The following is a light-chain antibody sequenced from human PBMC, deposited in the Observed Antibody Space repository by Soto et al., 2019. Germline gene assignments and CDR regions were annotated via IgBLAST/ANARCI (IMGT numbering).Light chain of an antibody. CDR1: SSDVGGHNY. CDR2: EVS. V-gene: IGLV2-14*01. CDR3: SSYTSSSTWV. J-gene: IGLJ3*02. Sequence: QSVLTQPASVSGSPGQSITISCVGTSSDVGGHNYVSWYQQYPGKAPKLMISEVSDRPSGISNRFSGSTSGNTASLTISRLQAEDEADYYCSSYTSSSTWVFGGGTKVTVL.